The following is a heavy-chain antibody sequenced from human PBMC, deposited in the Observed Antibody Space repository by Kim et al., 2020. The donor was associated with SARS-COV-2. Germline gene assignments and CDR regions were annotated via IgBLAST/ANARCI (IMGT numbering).Heavy chain of an antibody. CDR1: GGSISSGDYY. J-gene: IGHJ4*02. CDR2: IYYSGST. Sequence: SETLSLTCTVSGGSISSGDYYWSWIRQPPGKGLEWIGYIYYSGSTYYNPSLKSRVTISVDTSKNQFSLKLSSVTAADTAVYYCARDLEKDYSSNWGQGTLVTVS. D-gene: IGHD3-3*01. CDR3: ARDLEKDYSSN. V-gene: IGHV4-30-4*01.